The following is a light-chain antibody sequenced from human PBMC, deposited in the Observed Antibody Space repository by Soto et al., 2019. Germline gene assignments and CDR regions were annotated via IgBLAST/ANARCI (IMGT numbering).Light chain of an antibody. J-gene: IGKJ4*01. V-gene: IGKV1-5*03. CDR1: QSIRFG. CDR2: KAS. Sequence: DIQMTQSPSTLSASVGDRVTITCRASQSIRFGLAWYQQKPGKAPNPLLYKASSLESGVPSRFSGSGSGREFTLTISSMQPDGFAAYYCRQYNTDPFTFGGGTKVEIK. CDR3: RQYNTDPFT.